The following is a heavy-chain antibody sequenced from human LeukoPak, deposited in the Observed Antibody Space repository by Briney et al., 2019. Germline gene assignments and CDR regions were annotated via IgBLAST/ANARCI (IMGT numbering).Heavy chain of an antibody. V-gene: IGHV3-30-3*01. CDR2: ISYDGSNK. D-gene: IGHD3-22*01. CDR1: GFTFSSYA. Sequence: GRSLRLSCAASGFTFSSYAMHWIRQAPGMGLEWVAVISYDGSNKSYADSVKGRFTISRDNSKNTLYLQMNSLRAEDTAVYYCARDFSPSSYYDSSGYYAYWGQGTLVTVSS. J-gene: IGHJ4*02. CDR3: ARDFSPSSYYDSSGYYAY.